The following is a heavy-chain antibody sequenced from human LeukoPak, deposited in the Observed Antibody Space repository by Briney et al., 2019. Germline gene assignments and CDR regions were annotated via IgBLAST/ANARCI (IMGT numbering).Heavy chain of an antibody. D-gene: IGHD6-13*01. V-gene: IGHV3-21*01. CDR1: GFTFSNAW. CDR2: IISSSSYI. CDR3: ARGIAAAGPEYFQH. Sequence: GGSLRLPCAASGFTFSNAWMSWVRQAPGKGLEWVSSIISSSSYIYYADSVKGRFTISRDNAKNSLYLQMNSLRAEDTAVYYCARGIAAAGPEYFQHWGQGTLVTVSS. J-gene: IGHJ1*01.